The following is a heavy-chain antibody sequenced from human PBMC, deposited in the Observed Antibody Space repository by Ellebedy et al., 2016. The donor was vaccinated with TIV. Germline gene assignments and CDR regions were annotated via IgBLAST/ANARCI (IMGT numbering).Heavy chain of an antibody. J-gene: IGHJ4*02. Sequence: AASVKVSCKASGGSFSSHVIIWLRQAPGQGLEWMGRILPNGIADYEQRFQGRVTITADKPTRTVYMELSRLTSKDTAVYFCAGLGGQSCWYHPLDFWGQGTRVTVSS. V-gene: IGHV1-69*04. D-gene: IGHD6-19*01. CDR2: ILPNGIA. CDR1: GGSFSSHV. CDR3: AGLGGQSCWYHPLDF.